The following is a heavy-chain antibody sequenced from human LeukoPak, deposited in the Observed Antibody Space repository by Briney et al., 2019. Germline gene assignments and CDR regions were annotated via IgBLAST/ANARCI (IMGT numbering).Heavy chain of an antibody. CDR3: ERAYSSGFDY. D-gene: IGHD2-21*01. CDR1: GYTFTSYD. CDR2: MNPNSGNT. Sequence: ASVQVSCKASGYTFTSYDINWVRQATGQGLEWMGWMNPNSGNTGYAQKFQGRVTMTRNTYISTAYMELSSLRSEDTAVYYCERAYSSGFDYWGQGTLVTVSS. J-gene: IGHJ4*02. V-gene: IGHV1-8*01.